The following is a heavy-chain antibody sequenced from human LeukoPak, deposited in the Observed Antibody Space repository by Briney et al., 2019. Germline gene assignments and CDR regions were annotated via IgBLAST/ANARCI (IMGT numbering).Heavy chain of an antibody. CDR1: GFTFSSYW. Sequence: GGSLRLSCAASGFTFSSYWMSWVRQAPGKGLEWVANIKQEGSEKYYVDSVKGRFTISRGNAKNSLYLQMNSLRAEDTAVYYCARVMGRYCSSTSCYVDYWGQGTLVTVSS. V-gene: IGHV3-7*01. D-gene: IGHD2-2*01. J-gene: IGHJ4*02. CDR2: IKQEGSEK. CDR3: ARVMGRYCSSTSCYVDY.